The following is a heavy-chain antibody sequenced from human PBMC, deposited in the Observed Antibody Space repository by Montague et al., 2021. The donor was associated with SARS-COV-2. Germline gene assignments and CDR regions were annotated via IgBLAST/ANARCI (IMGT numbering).Heavy chain of an antibody. J-gene: IGHJ4*02. Sequence: SETLSLTCTVSGGSISSPDYYWGGSRQSPGKGVELIGSNSYTGRTYYNPSMRSRVSFFMDTSKNHFSLSLSAVTVANTTVYFCARQLPSYCATNKSYTYYFDAWGQGALVTVSS. V-gene: IGHV4-39*01. D-gene: IGHD3-16*01. CDR1: GGSISSPDYY. CDR2: NSYTGRT. CDR3: ARQLPSYCATNKSYTYYFDA.